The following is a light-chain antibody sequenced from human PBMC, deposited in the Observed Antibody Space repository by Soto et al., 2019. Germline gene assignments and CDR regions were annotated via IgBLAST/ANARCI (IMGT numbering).Light chain of an antibody. CDR1: SSDVGGSNH. CDR2: DVS. CDR3: YSFAGIYTFV. V-gene: IGLV2-11*01. Sequence: QSALTQPRSVSGSPGQSVTISCTGTSSDVGGSNHVSWYQHHPGKAPKVMIYDVSKRPSGVPDRFSGSKSGNTASLTISGLQAEDEADYYCYSFAGIYTFVFGTGTKLTVL. J-gene: IGLJ1*01.